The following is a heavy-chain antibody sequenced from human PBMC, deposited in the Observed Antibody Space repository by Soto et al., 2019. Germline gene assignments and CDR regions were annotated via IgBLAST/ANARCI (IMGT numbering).Heavy chain of an antibody. D-gene: IGHD3-10*01. V-gene: IGHV4-39*01. Sequence: QLQLQESGPGLVKPSETLSLTCTVSGGSISSSSYYWGWIRQPPGKGLEWIGSIYYSGSTYYNPCLKSRVTISVETSKNQFSLKLSSVTAADTAVYYCARCRHPAARRWVRGVRGKYYFDYWGQGTLVTVSS. CDR3: ARCRHPAARRWVRGVRGKYYFDY. J-gene: IGHJ4*02. CDR2: IYYSGST. CDR1: GGSISSSSYY.